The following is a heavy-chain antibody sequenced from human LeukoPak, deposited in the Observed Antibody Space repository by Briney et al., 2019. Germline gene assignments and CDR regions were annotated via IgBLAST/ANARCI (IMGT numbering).Heavy chain of an antibody. CDR2: INPNSGGT. Sequence: GASVKVSCKASGYTFTGYYMHGVRQAPGQGLEWMGWINPNSGGTNYAQKFQGRVTMTRDTSISTAYMELSRLRSDDTAVYYCARGYYSKYVPGGDYWGRGTLVTVSS. V-gene: IGHV1-2*02. J-gene: IGHJ4*02. CDR3: ARGYYSKYVPGGDY. CDR1: GYTFTGYY. D-gene: IGHD4-11*01.